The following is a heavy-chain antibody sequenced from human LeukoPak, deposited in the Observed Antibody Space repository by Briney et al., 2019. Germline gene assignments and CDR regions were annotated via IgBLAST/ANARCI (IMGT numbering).Heavy chain of an antibody. D-gene: IGHD5-24*01. CDR3: ARKGEMATMFPFDY. V-gene: IGHV4-34*01. Sequence: SETLSLTCAVYGGSFSGYYWSWIRQPPGKGLEWIGEINHSGSTNYNPSLKSRVTISVDTSKNQFSLKLSSVTAADTAVYYCARKGEMATMFPFDYWGQGTLVTVSS. J-gene: IGHJ4*02. CDR1: GGSFSGYY. CDR2: INHSGST.